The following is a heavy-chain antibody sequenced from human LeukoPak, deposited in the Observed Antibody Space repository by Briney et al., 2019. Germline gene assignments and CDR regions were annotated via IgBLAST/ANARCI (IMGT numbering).Heavy chain of an antibody. CDR2: FYYSGST. CDR3: ARGEIVVVPAAMRRWYYMDV. CDR1: VGSMGIYY. V-gene: IGHV4-59*13. J-gene: IGHJ6*03. D-gene: IGHD2-2*01. Sequence: PSEPLSLPCSVSVGSMGIYYGSWIRQPPGRGLEWIGYFYYSGSTNYNPSLKSRVTISVDTSKNQFSLKLSSVTAADTAVYYCARGEIVVVPAAMRRWYYMDVWGKGTTVTVSS.